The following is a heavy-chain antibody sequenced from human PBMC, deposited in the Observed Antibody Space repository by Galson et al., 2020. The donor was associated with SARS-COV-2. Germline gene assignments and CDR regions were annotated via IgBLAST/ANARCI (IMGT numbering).Heavy chain of an antibody. D-gene: IGHD3-10*01. CDR2: ISNTGST. CDR1: GGSVSSFY. V-gene: IGHV4-59*08. Sequence: SETLSLTCTVSGGSVSSFYWSWIRQPPGKGLESIGYISNTGSTNYNPSLRGRVTISVDTSKNQFSLKLSSVTAADTAVYYCARQMRRQYYYGSGHHGLDVWGQGTTVTVSS. J-gene: IGHJ6*02. CDR3: ARQMRRQYYYGSGHHGLDV.